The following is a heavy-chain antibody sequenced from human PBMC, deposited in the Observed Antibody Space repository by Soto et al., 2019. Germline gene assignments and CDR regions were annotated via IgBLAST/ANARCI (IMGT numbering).Heavy chain of an antibody. J-gene: IGHJ4*02. CDR3: AHRPGLRYFGVFDY. V-gene: IGHV2-5*02. D-gene: IGHD3-9*01. Sequence: QITLKESGPTLVKPTQTLTLTCTFSGFSLSTSGVGVGWIRQPPGKALEWLALIYWDDDKRYSPSLKSRLTITKDTSKNQVVLTMTNMDPVDTATYYCAHRPGLRYFGVFDYWGQGTLVTVSS. CDR1: GFSLSTSGVG. CDR2: IYWDDDK.